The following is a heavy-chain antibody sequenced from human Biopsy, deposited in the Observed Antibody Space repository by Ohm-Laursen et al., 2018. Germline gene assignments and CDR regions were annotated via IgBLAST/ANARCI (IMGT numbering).Heavy chain of an antibody. D-gene: IGHD2-2*01. Sequence: TLSLTCSVSGGSINSGGHFWGWVRQSPGKGLEWIGYIYDNGDTYYNPSLMSLVSISADTSRNQLPLKLTSVTAADTAVHYCARDNIPYCTSTSCDLFGMDVWGQGTTVTVSS. V-gene: IGHV4-31*01. J-gene: IGHJ6*02. CDR3: ARDNIPYCTSTSCDLFGMDV. CDR2: IYDNGDT. CDR1: GGSINSGGHF.